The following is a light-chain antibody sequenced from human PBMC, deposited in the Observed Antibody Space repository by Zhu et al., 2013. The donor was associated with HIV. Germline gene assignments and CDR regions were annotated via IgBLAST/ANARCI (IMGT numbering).Light chain of an antibody. CDR1: QDITKS. CDR2: DAV. V-gene: IGKV1-33*01. CDR3: QQYESLPLT. Sequence: DIQMTQSPSALSASVGDRVTITCQASQDITKSLNWYQQKRGTAPKLLIFDAVNLETGAPSRFSGSGSGTHFTFTISSLQPEDIATYYCQQYESLPLTFGGGPRWRS. J-gene: IGKJ4*01.